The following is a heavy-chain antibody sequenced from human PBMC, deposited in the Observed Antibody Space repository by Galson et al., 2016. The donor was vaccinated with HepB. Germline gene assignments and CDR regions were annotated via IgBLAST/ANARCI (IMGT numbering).Heavy chain of an antibody. CDR2: VRASGNGGST. V-gene: IGHV3-23*01. D-gene: IGHD2-8*02. CDR3: AILGMYYRDTGDDFTEDF. Sequence: SLRLSCAASGFTSSNYDMSWVRQAPGKGLQWVSVVRASGNGGSTHYADSVKGRFTISRDTSKNTLYLQMNSLRAEDTAVYYCAILGMYYRDTGDDFTEDFWGQGTLVTVSS. J-gene: IGHJ4*02. CDR1: GFTSSNYD.